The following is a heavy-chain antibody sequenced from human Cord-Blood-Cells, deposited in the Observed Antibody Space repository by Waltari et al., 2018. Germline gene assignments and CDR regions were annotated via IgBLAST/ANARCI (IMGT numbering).Heavy chain of an antibody. V-gene: IGHV1-18*04. CDR3: ARVITIFGVVTLDAFDI. J-gene: IGHJ3*02. D-gene: IGHD3-3*01. CDR2: ISAYNGNT. Sequence: QVQLVQSGAEVKKPGASVKVSCKASGYTFTCYGISWVRQAPGQGLEWMGWISAYNGNTNYAQKLQGRVTMTTDTSTSTAYMELRSLRSDDTAVYYCARVITIFGVVTLDAFDIWGQGTMVTVSS. CDR1: GYTFTCYG.